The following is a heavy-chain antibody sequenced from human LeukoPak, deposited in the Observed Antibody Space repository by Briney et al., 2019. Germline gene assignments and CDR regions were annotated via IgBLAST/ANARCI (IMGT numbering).Heavy chain of an antibody. J-gene: IGHJ4*03. V-gene: IGHV4-34*01. Sequence: SETLSLTCAVYGGSFSTYYWSWIRQSPGKGLEWIAEINHRGDTNYNPSVKSRVTISVDTSKNQLSLKITSLTAADTAVYYCARGPTISETGYFDYWARGPWSPSPQ. D-gene: IGHD1-1*01. CDR3: ARGPTISETGYFDY. CDR2: INHRGDT. CDR1: GGSFSTYY.